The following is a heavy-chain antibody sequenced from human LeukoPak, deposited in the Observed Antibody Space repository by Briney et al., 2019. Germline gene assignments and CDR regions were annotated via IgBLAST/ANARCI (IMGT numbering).Heavy chain of an antibody. D-gene: IGHD3-22*01. CDR1: GGSISSGGYY. J-gene: IGHJ5*02. CDR2: IYYSGST. CDR3: ARDDDYYDSSGFDP. Sequence: SQTLSLNCTVSGGSISSGGYYWSWIRQHPGKGLERIGYIYYSGSTYYNPSLKSRVTISVDTSKNQFSLKLSSVTAADTAVYYCARDDDYYDSSGFDPWGQGTLVNVSS. V-gene: IGHV4-31*03.